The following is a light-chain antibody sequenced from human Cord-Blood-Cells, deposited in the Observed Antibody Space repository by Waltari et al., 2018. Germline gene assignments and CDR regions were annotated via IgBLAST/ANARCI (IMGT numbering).Light chain of an antibody. CDR1: SSYVGGYNY. Sequence: QSALTQPASVSGSPGQSITISCTGTSSYVGGYNYVSWYQQHPGKAPKLMIYDVSNRPSGVYNRFSGSKSGNTASLTISGLQAEDEADYYCSSYTSSSTYVFGTGTKVTVL. CDR3: SSYTSSSTYV. J-gene: IGLJ1*01. V-gene: IGLV2-14*03. CDR2: DVS.